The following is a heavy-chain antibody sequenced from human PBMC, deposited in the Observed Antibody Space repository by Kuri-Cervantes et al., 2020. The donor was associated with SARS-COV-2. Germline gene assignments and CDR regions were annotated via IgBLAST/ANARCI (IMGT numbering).Heavy chain of an antibody. V-gene: IGHV3-23*01. J-gene: IGHJ4*02. CDR3: ARGVGYGDYTFDY. D-gene: IGHD4-17*01. CDR2: ISGSGGST. Sequence: GGSLRLSCAASGFTFSSYAMSWVRQAPGKGLEWVSAISGSGGSTYYADSVKGRFTISRDNSKNTLYLQMNSLRAEDTAVYYCARGVGYGDYTFDYWGQGTLVTVSS. CDR1: GFTFSSYA.